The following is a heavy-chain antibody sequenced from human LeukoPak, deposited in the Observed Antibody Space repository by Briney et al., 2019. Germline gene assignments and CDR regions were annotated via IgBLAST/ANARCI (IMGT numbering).Heavy chain of an antibody. CDR2: IYYSGST. CDR3: ARYSGSYWGAMDV. CDR1: GGSIGIYY. Sequence: SETLSLTCTVSGGSIGIYYWSWIRQPPGKGLEWIGYIYYSGSTYYNPSLKSRVTISVDTSKNQFSLKLSSVTAADTAVYFCARYSGSYWGAMDVWGQGTTVTVSS. D-gene: IGHD1-26*01. V-gene: IGHV4-59*08. J-gene: IGHJ6*02.